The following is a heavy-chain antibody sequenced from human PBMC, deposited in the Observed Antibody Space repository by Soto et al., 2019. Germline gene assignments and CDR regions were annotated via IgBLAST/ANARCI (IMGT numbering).Heavy chain of an antibody. CDR3: TRATYNWNHEY. CDR1: GFPLEKYG. D-gene: IGHD1-20*01. V-gene: IGHV3-21*01. Sequence: PGGSLRLSCAVSGFPLEKYGMTWVRQAPGKGLEWVSSISFGGYYIYYADSVKGRFTISRDKARNSLYLQMERLGGVDTALYCCTRATYNWNHEYWGQGTQVTVS. J-gene: IGHJ4*02. CDR2: ISFGGYYI.